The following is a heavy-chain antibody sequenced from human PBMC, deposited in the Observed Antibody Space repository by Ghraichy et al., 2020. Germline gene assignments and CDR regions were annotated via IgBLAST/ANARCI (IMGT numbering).Heavy chain of an antibody. CDR1: GFTFDDYT. CDR3: AKDISGGADWYFDL. D-gene: IGHD3-16*01. Sequence: GGSLRLSCAASGFTFDDYTMHWVRQAPGKGLEWVSLISWDGGSTYYADSVKGRFTISRDNSKNSLYLQMNSLRTEDTALYYCAKDISGGADWYFDLWGRGTLVTVSS. V-gene: IGHV3-43*01. J-gene: IGHJ2*01. CDR2: ISWDGGST.